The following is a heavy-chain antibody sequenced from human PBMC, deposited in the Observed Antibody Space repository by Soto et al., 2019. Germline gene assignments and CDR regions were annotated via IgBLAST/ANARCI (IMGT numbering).Heavy chain of an antibody. CDR2: IDPEDGEV. CDR1: GDALTELP. CDR3: TKAPNLVRGFMGQKLLWLDP. J-gene: IGHJ5*02. D-gene: IGHD3-10*01. V-gene: IGHV1-24*01. Sequence: QVQLVQSGAEVKRPGASVKVSCKVSGDALTELPIHWVRQAPGKGLEWMGGIDPEDGEVIYAQQFQGRLIVTEDTSTDTAHMELTALRFDDTAVYYCTKAPNLVRGFMGQKLLWLDPWGQGTLVTVSS.